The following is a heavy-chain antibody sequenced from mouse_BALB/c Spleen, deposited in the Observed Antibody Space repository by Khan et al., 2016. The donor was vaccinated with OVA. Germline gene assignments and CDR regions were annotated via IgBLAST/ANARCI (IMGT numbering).Heavy chain of an antibody. CDR1: GFTFSSFG. Sequence: EVELVESGGGLVQPGGSRKLSCAASGFTFSSFGMHWVRQAPKKGLEWVAYISSGSSTIYYVDTVKGRFNISRESPKNTLFLQMTSLRSEDTAMYYCARSGGNFHWYFDVWGAGTSVTVSS. CDR2: ISSGSSTI. V-gene: IGHV5-17*02. D-gene: IGHD2-1*01. CDR3: ARSGGNFHWYFDV. J-gene: IGHJ1*01.